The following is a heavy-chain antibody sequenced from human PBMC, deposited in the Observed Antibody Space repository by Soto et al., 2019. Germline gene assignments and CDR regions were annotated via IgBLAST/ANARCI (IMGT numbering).Heavy chain of an antibody. CDR2: MNPNSGNT. CDR3: AREDFYGSGSYGY. V-gene: IGHV1-8*01. D-gene: IGHD3-10*01. J-gene: IGHJ4*02. Sequence: QVQLLQSGAEVKKPGASVKVSCKASGYTFPSYNINWVRQATGQGPEWMGWMNPNSGNTGYAQKFQGRGTMTRDSSISTAYMELSSLRSEDTAVYYCAREDFYGSGSYGYWGQGTLVTVSS. CDR1: GYTFPSYN.